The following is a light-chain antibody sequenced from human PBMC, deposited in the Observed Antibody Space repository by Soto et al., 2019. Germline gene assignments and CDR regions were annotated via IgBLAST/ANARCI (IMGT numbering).Light chain of an antibody. CDR3: QVWASSSDHPVV. J-gene: IGLJ2*01. CDR1: NIGSKS. V-gene: IGLV3-21*04. CDR2: YDS. Sequence: SYELTQPPSVSVAPGKTARITCGGNNIGSKSVHWYQQKPGQAPVLVIYYDSDRPSWIPERFSGYNSGNTATLTISRVAAGDEADYYCQVWASSSDHPVVFVGGTKLTVL.